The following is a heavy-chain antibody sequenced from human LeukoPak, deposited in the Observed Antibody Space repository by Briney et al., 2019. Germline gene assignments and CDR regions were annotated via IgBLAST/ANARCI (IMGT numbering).Heavy chain of an antibody. CDR3: ARGYYYDSSGSSMGLRY. D-gene: IGHD3-22*01. Sequence: ASVKVSCKASGYTFTSYDINWVRQATGQGLEWMGWMNPNSSNTGYAQKFQGRVTITRNTSISTAYMELSSLRSEDTAVYYCARGYYYDSSGSSMGLRYWGQGTLVTVSS. CDR1: GYTFTSYD. V-gene: IGHV1-8*03. J-gene: IGHJ4*02. CDR2: MNPNSSNT.